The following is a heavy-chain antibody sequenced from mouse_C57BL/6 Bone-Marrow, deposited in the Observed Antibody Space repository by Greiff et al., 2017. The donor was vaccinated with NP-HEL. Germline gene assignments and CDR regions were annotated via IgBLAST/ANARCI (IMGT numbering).Heavy chain of an antibody. CDR1: GYAFSSSW. CDR3: ARGAWGFAY. Sequence: QVQLQQSGPELVKPGASVKIPCKASGYAFSSSWMNWVKQRPGKGLEWIGRIYPGDGDTNYNGKFKGKATLTADKSSSTAYMQLSSLTSEDSAVYFCARGAWGFAYWGQGTLVTVSA. V-gene: IGHV1-82*01. D-gene: IGHD3-1*01. CDR2: IYPGDGDT. J-gene: IGHJ3*01.